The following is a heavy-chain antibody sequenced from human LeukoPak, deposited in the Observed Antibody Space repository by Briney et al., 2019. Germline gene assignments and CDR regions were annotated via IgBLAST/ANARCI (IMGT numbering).Heavy chain of an antibody. Sequence: GGSLRLSCAASGFTFDDYAMHWVRQAPGKGLEWVSGISWNSGSIGSADSVKGRFTISRDNSKNTLYLQMNSLRAEDTAVYYCAKVPSISRWFDPWGQGTLVSVSS. J-gene: IGHJ5*02. D-gene: IGHD3-3*01. CDR2: ISWNSGSI. V-gene: IGHV3-9*01. CDR1: GFTFDDYA. CDR3: AKVPSISRWFDP.